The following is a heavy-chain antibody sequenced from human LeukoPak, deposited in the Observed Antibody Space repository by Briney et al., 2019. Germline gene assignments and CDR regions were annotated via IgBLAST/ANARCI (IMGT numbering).Heavy chain of an antibody. J-gene: IGHJ4*02. CDR1: GGTFSSYA. CDR3: ARVGLHTVTTGSGFDY. D-gene: IGHD4-17*01. V-gene: IGHV1-69*04. CDR2: IIPILGIA. Sequence: GASVKVSCKASGGTFSSYAISWVRQAPGQGLEWMGRIIPILGIANYAQKFQGRVTITADKSTSTAYMELSSLRAEDTAVYYCARVGLHTVTTGSGFDYWGQGTLVTVSP.